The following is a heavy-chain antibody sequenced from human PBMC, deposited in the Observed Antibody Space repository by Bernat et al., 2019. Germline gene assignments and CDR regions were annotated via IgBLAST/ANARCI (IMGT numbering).Heavy chain of an antibody. J-gene: IGHJ2*01. CDR3: ATNSLGVHSYFDL. CDR1: GFRFTSNG. D-gene: IGHD5-18*01. V-gene: IGHV1-18*01. CDR2: VGAGNGGT. Sequence: QAQLVQSGAEMKKLGASVKVSCKASGFRFTSNGLHWVRQAPGQRLEWMGFVGAGNGGTQYSQKFQDRVPMTTDTSTTTAYMELKSLRSDDTAVYFCATNSLGVHSYFDLWGHGTLVTVSS.